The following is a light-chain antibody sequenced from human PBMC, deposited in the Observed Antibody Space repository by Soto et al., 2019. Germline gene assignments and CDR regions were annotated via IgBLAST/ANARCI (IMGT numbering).Light chain of an antibody. CDR1: QSVSNNY. J-gene: IGKJ1*01. V-gene: IGKV3-20*01. CDR3: QQYGSSGT. CDR2: GAS. Sequence: EIVLTQSPGTLSLSPGARATLSCMASQSVSNNYLAWYQQKPGQAPRLLIYGASNRATGIPGRFSGSGSGTDFTLTISRLEPEDFAVYYCQQYGSSGTFGQGTKVDIK.